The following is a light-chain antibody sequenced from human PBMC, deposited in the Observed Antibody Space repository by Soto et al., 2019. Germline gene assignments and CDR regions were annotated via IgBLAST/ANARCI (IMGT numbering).Light chain of an antibody. CDR1: SRDVGGYNY. V-gene: IGLV2-14*01. CDR3: SSYTSSSTLYV. Sequence: CALTQPASGSGAAGGGISITCTGNSRDVGGYNYVSWYQQHPGKAPKLMIYDVSNRPSGVSNRFSGSKSGNTASLTISGFQADDEADYYCSSYTSSSTLYVFGTGTKVTVL. CDR2: DVS. J-gene: IGLJ1*01.